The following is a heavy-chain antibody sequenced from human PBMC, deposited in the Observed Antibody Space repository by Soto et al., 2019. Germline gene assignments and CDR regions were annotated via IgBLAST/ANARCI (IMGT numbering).Heavy chain of an antibody. J-gene: IGHJ6*02. D-gene: IGHD3-9*01. V-gene: IGHV1-3*01. Sequence: ASVKVSCKASGYTFTSYAMHWVRQAPGQRLEWMGWINAGNGNTKYSQNFQGRVTITRDTSASTAYMERSSLRSEDTAVYYCARDRKIAVLRYFDWPGGMDVWGQGTTVTVSS. CDR1: GYTFTSYA. CDR2: INAGNGNT. CDR3: ARDRKIAVLRYFDWPGGMDV.